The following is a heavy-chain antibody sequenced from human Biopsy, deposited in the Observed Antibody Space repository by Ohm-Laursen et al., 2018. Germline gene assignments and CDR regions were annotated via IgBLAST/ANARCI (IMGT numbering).Heavy chain of an antibody. Sequence: SDTLSLTCTVSGDSVSSGSFYWTWTRQPPGQGLEYIGYIYDRGSTANYNPSLESRVTMSVDMPKNQFSLKLSSVTAADTAIYYCARGMRSSGWPYFDSWGQGTLVTVSP. CDR1: GDSVSSGSFY. J-gene: IGHJ4*02. CDR3: ARGMRSSGWPYFDS. CDR2: IYDRGSTA. V-gene: IGHV4-61*01. D-gene: IGHD6-19*01.